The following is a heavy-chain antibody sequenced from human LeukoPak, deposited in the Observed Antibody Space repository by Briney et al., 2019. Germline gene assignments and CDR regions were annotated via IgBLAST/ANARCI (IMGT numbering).Heavy chain of an antibody. Sequence: SQTLSLTCAISGDSVSGSPAVWTWIRQSPSRGLEWLGRAYYRSKWYIDYAVSVKGRITITPDTSKNQFSLQLNSVTPEDTAVYYCARGAVRGDTNFDYWGQGTLVAVSS. J-gene: IGHJ4*02. CDR1: GDSVSGSPAV. CDR3: ARGAVRGDTNFDY. CDR2: AYYRSKWYI. V-gene: IGHV6-1*01. D-gene: IGHD3-10*01.